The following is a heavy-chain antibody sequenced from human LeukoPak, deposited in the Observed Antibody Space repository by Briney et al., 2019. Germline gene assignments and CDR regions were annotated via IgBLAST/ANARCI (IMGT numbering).Heavy chain of an antibody. CDR3: ASGRGPYDSSGYVMDV. CDR1: GFTLSSYS. CDR2: ISSSSSYI. J-gene: IGHJ6*02. Sequence: GGSLRLSCAASGFTLSSYSMSWVRQAPGKGLEWVSSISSSSSYIYYADSVKGRFTISRDNAKNSLYLQMNSLRAEDTAVYYCASGRGPYDSSGYVMDVWGQGTTVTVSS. D-gene: IGHD3-22*01. V-gene: IGHV3-21*01.